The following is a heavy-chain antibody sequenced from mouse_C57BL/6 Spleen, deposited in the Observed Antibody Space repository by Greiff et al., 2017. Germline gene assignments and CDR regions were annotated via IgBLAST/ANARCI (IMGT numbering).Heavy chain of an antibody. D-gene: IGHD2-1*01. CDR1: GFSFTSYA. V-gene: IGHV2-9-1*01. CDR3: ARNWEGNYVWYFDV. CDR2: IWTGGGT. Sequence: VKLMESGPGLVAPSQSLSITCTVSGFSFTSYAISWVRQPPGKGLEWLGVIWTGGGTNYNSALKSRLSISKDNSKSKVFLKMNSMQTDDTARYYCARNWEGNYVWYFDVWGTGTTVTVSS. J-gene: IGHJ1*03.